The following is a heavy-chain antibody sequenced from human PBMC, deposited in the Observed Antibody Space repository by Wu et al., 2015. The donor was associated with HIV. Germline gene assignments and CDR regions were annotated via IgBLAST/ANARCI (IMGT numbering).Heavy chain of an antibody. J-gene: IGHJ3*01. Sequence: QVHLVQSGAEVKKPGSSVKVSCTASGGTFSSRAISWVRQAPGQGLEWMGRIIPVFDRVHYKQKFQGRVFITADEATSTVYMELSSLSSDDTAVYYCVGPYTGYAYDTFDVWGRGTLVTVSS. CDR3: VGPYTGYAYDTFDV. V-gene: IGHV1-69*13. D-gene: IGHD5-12*01. CDR2: IIPVFDRV. CDR1: GGTFSSRA.